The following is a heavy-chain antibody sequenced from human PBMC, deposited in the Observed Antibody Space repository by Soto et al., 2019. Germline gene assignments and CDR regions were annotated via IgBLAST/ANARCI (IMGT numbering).Heavy chain of an antibody. CDR3: AKGALGQCAGAICYQFDS. V-gene: IGHV3-23*01. J-gene: IGHJ4*02. Sequence: DVQLLESGGGLIHPGGSLRLSCAASGFTFSTYAMNWVRQVPGKGPEWVSSIIGSGINTYYTDSVKGRFTISRDNSKSKLHLQMNSLRVEDTAVYYCAKGALGQCAGAICYQFDSWGQGTLVTVAS. CDR2: IIGSGINT. D-gene: IGHD2-8*02. CDR1: GFTFSTYA.